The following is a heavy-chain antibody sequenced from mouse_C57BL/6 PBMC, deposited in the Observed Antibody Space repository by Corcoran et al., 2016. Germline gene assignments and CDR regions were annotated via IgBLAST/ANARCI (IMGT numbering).Heavy chain of an antibody. V-gene: IGHV9-3*01. CDR2: INTYSGVP. D-gene: IGHD2-5*01. CDR1: GYTFTTYG. Sequence: QIQLVQSGPELKKPGETVKISCKASGYTFTTYGMSWVKQAPGKGLKWMGWINTYSGVPTYADDFKGRFAFSLETSASTAYLQINNLKNEDTATYFCARRILKDLAYYSNHRGYFDVWGTGTTVTVSS. CDR3: ARRILKDLAYYSNHRGYFDV. J-gene: IGHJ1*03.